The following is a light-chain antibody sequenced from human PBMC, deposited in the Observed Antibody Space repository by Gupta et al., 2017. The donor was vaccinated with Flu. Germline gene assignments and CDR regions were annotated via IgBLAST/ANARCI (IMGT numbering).Light chain of an antibody. CDR2: DVA. J-gene: IGLJ1*01. CDR3: SSHAGRVTWV. V-gene: IGLV2-11*01. Sequence: QSAPTQPRSVSGSPGQSVTISCTGTSNDVGGYNRVSWYEQRPGKAPKLILYDVAERPSGVPDRCSGSKAGNTAALTISGLQADDEADYYCSSHAGRVTWVFGTGTTVTVL. CDR1: SNDVGGYNR.